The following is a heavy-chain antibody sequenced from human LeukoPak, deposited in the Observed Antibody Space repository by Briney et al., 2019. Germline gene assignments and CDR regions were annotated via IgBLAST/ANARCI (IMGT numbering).Heavy chain of an antibody. CDR3: TKRLDD. J-gene: IGHJ4*02. CDR1: GFSFNSDW. Sequence: GGSLRLSCAASGFSFNSDWMDWVRQAPGKGLEWVANIKHDESEKNYLDSVKGRFTISRDNAQNSLYLQMNGLRVEDTAVYYCTKRLDDWGQGTLVTVSS. D-gene: IGHD3-16*01. V-gene: IGHV3-7*01. CDR2: IKHDESEK.